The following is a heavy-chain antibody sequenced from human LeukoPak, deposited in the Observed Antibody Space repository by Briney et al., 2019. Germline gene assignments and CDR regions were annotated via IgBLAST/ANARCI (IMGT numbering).Heavy chain of an antibody. J-gene: IGHJ4*02. CDR3: TADLLSRCWPP. CDR1: GLTFSDAW. V-gene: IGHV3-15*01. CDR2: IIIKTDAETT. Sequence: PGRSLRLSCAASGLTFSDAWMSWVRHAPRKGLELVALIIIKTDAETTAYSPPVKRTFGITRDVSKDTLYMQMKRLRTQDITGYYCTADLLSRCWPPWGKGDVVTVST.